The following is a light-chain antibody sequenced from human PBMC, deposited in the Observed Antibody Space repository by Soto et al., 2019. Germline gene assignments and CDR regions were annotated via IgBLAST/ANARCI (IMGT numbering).Light chain of an antibody. Sequence: DIQLTQSPSFLSASVGDRVTITCQASQGINSYLAWYQQKPGKAPKLLIYAASTLQSGVPSRFSGSGSGTEFTLTISSLQPEDFATYYCQQLQSYPLTFGGGTKVEIK. CDR2: AAS. CDR1: QGINSY. V-gene: IGKV1-9*01. CDR3: QQLQSYPLT. J-gene: IGKJ4*01.